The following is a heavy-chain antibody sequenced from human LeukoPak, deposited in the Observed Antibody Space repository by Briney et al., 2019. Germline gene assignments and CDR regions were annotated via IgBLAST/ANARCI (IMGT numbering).Heavy chain of an antibody. D-gene: IGHD5-18*01. CDR3: AKDRGMGRGYSYGYGVYYYYGMDV. Sequence: GGSLRLSCAASGFTFSSYGMHWVRQAPGKGLEWVAVISYDGSNKYYADSVKGRFTISRDNSKNTLYLQMNSLRAEDTAVYYCAKDRGMGRGYSYGYGVYYYYGMDVWGKGTTVTVSS. J-gene: IGHJ6*04. V-gene: IGHV3-30*18. CDR2: ISYDGSNK. CDR1: GFTFSSYG.